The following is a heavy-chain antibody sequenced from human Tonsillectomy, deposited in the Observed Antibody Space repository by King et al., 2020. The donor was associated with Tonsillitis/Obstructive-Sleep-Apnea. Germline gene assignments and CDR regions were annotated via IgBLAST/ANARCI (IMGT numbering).Heavy chain of an antibody. CDR3: AKDQWSSTSCYH. J-gene: IGHJ5*02. V-gene: IGHV3-23*01. Sequence: VQSGGSLRLSCAASGFTFSSYAMSWVRQAPGKGLEWVSAISGSGGSTFYADSVKGRFTISRDNSKNTLYLQMNSLRAEDTAVYYCAKDQWSSTSCYHWGQGSLVTVSS. CDR2: ISGSGGST. D-gene: IGHD2-2*01. CDR1: GFTFSSYA.